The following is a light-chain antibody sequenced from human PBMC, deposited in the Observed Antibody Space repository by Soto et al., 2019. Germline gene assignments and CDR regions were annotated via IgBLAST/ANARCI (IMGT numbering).Light chain of an antibody. CDR3: QQYAYWPET. CDR2: YSS. CDR1: QSVRTN. J-gene: IGKJ1*01. V-gene: IGKV3D-15*01. Sequence: EIVMTQSPATLSVSPGERVTLSCGASQSVRTNLAWYQQRPGQAPRLLIHYSSTRATDVPARFSGSGSGTNFTLAISSLQSEDFAVYFCQQYAYWPETFGQGTKVDIK.